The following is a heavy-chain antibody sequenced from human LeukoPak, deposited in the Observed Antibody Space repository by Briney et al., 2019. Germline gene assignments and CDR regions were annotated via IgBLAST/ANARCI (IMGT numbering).Heavy chain of an antibody. CDR2: INPNSGGT. J-gene: IGHJ4*02. CDR3: AREFSTFSDPLDY. Sequence: ASVKVSCKASGYTFTGYYIHWVRQAPGQGLEWMGWINPNSGGTNYAQKFQGRVAMTSDTSISTAYMELSGLRPDDTAVYYCAREFSTFSDPLDYWGQGTLVTVSS. V-gene: IGHV1-2*02. D-gene: IGHD3-16*01. CDR1: GYTFTGYY.